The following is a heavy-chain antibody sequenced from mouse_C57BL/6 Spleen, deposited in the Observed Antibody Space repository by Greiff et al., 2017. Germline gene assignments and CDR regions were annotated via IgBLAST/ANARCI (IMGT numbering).Heavy chain of an antibody. V-gene: IGHV1-5*01. J-gene: IGHJ4*01. CDR3: TTTHTSVNALDY. CDR2: IDPGNSDT. D-gene: IGHD2-5*01. CDR1: GYTFTSYW. Sequence: VQLQQSGTVLVRPGASVKMSCKASGYTFTSYWMHWVKQRPGQGLEWIGAIDPGNSDTSYNQKVKGKAKLTAVTSDSTAYLELSSLTYEDYAVYYCTTTHTSVNALDYWGQGASVTVSS.